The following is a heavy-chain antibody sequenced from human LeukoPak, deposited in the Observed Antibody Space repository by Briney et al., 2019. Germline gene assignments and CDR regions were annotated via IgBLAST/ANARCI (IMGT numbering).Heavy chain of an antibody. Sequence: GGSLRLSCAASGFSFNNYAMSWVRQAPGKGLEWVSLIIASSGSTFYADSVKGRFTISRDNSKNTLYLQMNSLRVEDTAVYYCVKGGYDYVEVAYFDFWGRGTLVTVSS. V-gene: IGHV3-23*01. J-gene: IGHJ4*02. CDR2: IIASSGST. D-gene: IGHD5-12*01. CDR3: VKGGYDYVEVAYFDF. CDR1: GFSFNNYA.